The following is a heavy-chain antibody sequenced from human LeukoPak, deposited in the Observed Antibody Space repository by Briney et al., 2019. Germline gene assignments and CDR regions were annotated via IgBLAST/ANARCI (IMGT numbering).Heavy chain of an antibody. CDR3: ARGGLRITMVRGVIR. V-gene: IGHV4-4*02. D-gene: IGHD3-10*01. J-gene: IGHJ4*02. Sequence: SETLSLTCAVSGGSISSSNWWSWVRQPPGKGLEWIGEIYHSGSTNYNPSLKGRVTISVDRSKNQFSLKLSSVTAADTAVYYCARGGLRITMVRGVIRWGQGTLVTVSS. CDR2: IYHSGST. CDR1: GGSISSSNW.